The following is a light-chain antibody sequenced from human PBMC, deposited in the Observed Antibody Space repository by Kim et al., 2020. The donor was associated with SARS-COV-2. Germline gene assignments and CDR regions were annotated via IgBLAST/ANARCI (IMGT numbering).Light chain of an antibody. Sequence: ASVGDRVTITCRASQNIRNYLNWYQQKPGKAPNLLIFAAVSLQSGVPARFSGSGSGTDFTLTISSLQGEDFAAYYCQQSFTTPFTFGGGTKVDIK. CDR3: QQSFTTPFT. CDR2: AAV. V-gene: IGKV1-39*01. J-gene: IGKJ4*01. CDR1: QNIRNY.